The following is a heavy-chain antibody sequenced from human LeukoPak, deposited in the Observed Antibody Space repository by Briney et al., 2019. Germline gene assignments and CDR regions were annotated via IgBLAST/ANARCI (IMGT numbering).Heavy chain of an antibody. CDR1: GFTFSSYW. D-gene: IGHD5-24*01. Sequence: GGSLRLSCATSGFTFSSYWMNWVRQAPGKGLEWVASINQDGSEKYYLDSVKGRFTISRDNAKNSLYLQMNSLRDEDTAVYSCARDGVRDGLYFDRWGQGTLVTVSS. J-gene: IGHJ4*02. V-gene: IGHV3-7*01. CDR2: INQDGSEK. CDR3: ARDGVRDGLYFDR.